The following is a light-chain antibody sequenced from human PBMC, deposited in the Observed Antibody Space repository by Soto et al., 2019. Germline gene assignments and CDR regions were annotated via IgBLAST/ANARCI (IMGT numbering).Light chain of an antibody. Sequence: QSVLTQPASVSGSPGQSITISCTGTSSDVGSYNLVSWYRQHPGKAPKLMIYEGSKRPSGVSNRFSGSKSGNTASLTISGLQAEDEADYYCCSYAGSSYVFGTGTKVTVL. CDR2: EGS. CDR1: SSDVGSYNL. V-gene: IGLV2-23*01. CDR3: CSYAGSSYV. J-gene: IGLJ1*01.